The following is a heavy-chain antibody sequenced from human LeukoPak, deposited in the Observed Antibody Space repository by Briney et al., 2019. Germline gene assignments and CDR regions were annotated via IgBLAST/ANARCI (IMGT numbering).Heavy chain of an antibody. J-gene: IGHJ3*02. CDR3: ARASRIASRVGAFDI. CDR2: MHHSGTT. Sequence: SETLSLTCGVSGYSLSSNFYWGWIRQPPGKGLEWIGNMHHSGTTDYNPSLKSRVTISVDMSRKQLSLRLSCVTAADTDVYYCARASRIASRVGAFDIWGQGTMVTVSS. V-gene: IGHV4-38-2*01. CDR1: GYSLSSNFY. D-gene: IGHD6-6*01.